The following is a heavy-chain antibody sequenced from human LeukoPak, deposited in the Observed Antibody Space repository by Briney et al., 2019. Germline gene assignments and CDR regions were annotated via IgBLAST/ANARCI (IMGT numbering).Heavy chain of an antibody. Sequence: GGSLRLSCAASGFTFSNFWMTWVRQAPGKGLEWVANIKDDGSEKNYVDSVEGRFTISRDNAKNLLYLQMNGLRAGDTAVYYCARDWTLWRPFIYYDRLDYWGRGTLVTVSS. D-gene: IGHD5-12*01. CDR2: IKDDGSEK. CDR1: GFTFSNFW. J-gene: IGHJ4*02. V-gene: IGHV3-7*01. CDR3: ARDWTLWRPFIYYDRLDY.